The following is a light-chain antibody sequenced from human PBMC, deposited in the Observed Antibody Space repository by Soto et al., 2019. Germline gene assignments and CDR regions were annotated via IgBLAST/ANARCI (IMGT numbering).Light chain of an antibody. V-gene: IGKV1-5*01. Sequence: DILMTQSPSTLSAFVGDRVTITCRASQSISLSLAWYQQKPGKAPDLLISDASNLERGVPSRFSGSGSGTEFTLTISSLQPDDFANYYCQQHNSYWTFGPGTKVEIK. CDR2: DAS. CDR1: QSISLS. J-gene: IGKJ1*01. CDR3: QQHNSYWT.